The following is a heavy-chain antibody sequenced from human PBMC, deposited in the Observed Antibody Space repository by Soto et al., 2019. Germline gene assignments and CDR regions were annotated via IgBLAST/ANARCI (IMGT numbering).Heavy chain of an antibody. D-gene: IGHD3-10*01. CDR2: ISSSGSTI. V-gene: IGHV3-11*01. CDR3: ARDDRALRPLYGMDV. Sequence: PGGSLRLSCAASGFTFSDYYMSWIRQAPGKGLEWVSYISSSGSTIYYADSVKGRFTISRDNAKNSLYLQMNSLRAEDTAVYYCARDDRALRPLYGMDVWGQGTTVTVSS. CDR1: GFTFSDYY. J-gene: IGHJ6*02.